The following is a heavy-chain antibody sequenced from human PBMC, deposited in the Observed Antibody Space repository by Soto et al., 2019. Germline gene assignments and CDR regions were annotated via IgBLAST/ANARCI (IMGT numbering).Heavy chain of an antibody. CDR3: AKDQWLVLSYFDY. CDR1: GFTFSSYG. J-gene: IGHJ4*02. V-gene: IGHV3-30*18. D-gene: IGHD6-19*01. Sequence: PGGSLRLSCAASGFTFSSYGMHWVRQAPGKGLEWVAVISYDGSNKYYADSVKGRFTISRDNSKNTLYLQMNSLRAGDTAVYYCAKDQWLVLSYFDYWGQGTRVTVSS. CDR2: ISYDGSNK.